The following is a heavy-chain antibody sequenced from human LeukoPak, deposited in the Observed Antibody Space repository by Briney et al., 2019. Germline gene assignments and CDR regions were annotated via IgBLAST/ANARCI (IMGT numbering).Heavy chain of an antibody. V-gene: IGHV4-34*01. CDR1: GGSFSGYY. D-gene: IGHD1-1*01. Sequence: SETLSLTCAVYGGSFSGYYWSWIRQPPGKGLGWIGEINHSGSTNYNPSLKSRVTISVDTSKKQFSLKLRSVTAADTAVYYCARGPHPGNNYYYYMDVWGKGTTVTVSS. CDR2: INHSGST. CDR3: ARGPHPGNNYYYYMDV. J-gene: IGHJ6*03.